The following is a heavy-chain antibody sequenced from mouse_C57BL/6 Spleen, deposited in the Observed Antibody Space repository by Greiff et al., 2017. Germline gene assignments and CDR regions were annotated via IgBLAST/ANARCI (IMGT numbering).Heavy chain of an antibody. Sequence: QVQLKQSGAELVKPGASVKMSCKASGYTFTSYWITWVKQRPGQGLEWIGDIYPGSGSTNYNEKFKSKATLTVDTSSSTAYMQLSSLTSEDSAVYYCARGGGGLRRGFDYWGQGTTLTVSS. V-gene: IGHV1-55*01. J-gene: IGHJ2*01. CDR2: IYPGSGST. CDR1: GYTFTSYW. CDR3: ARGGGGLRRGFDY. D-gene: IGHD2-4*01.